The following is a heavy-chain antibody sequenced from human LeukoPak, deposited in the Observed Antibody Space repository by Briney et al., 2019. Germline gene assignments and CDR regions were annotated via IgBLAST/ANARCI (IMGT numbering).Heavy chain of an antibody. J-gene: IGHJ4*02. CDR1: GFTFSSYG. CDR2: IRYDGSNK. CDR3: AKDPYDILTGYYSFDY. Sequence: PGGSLRLSCAASGFTFSSYGMHWVRQAPGKGLEWGAFIRYDGSNKYYADSVKGRFTISRDNSKNTLYPHMNSLRAEDTAVYYCAKDPYDILTGYYSFDYWGQGTLVTVSS. D-gene: IGHD3-9*01. V-gene: IGHV3-30*02.